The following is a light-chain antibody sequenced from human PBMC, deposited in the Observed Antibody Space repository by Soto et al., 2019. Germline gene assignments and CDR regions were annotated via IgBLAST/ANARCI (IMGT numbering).Light chain of an antibody. J-gene: IGLJ1*01. CDR2: DVS. Sequence: QSVLTQPASVSGSPGQSIAISCTGTSSDVGGYDYVSWYQQHPGTAPQLMIYDVSNRPAGVSNRFSGSKSDNTASLTISGLQAEDEADYYCSSYTSSSTYVFGTGTKLTVL. CDR3: SSYTSSSTYV. V-gene: IGLV2-14*01. CDR1: SSDVGGYDY.